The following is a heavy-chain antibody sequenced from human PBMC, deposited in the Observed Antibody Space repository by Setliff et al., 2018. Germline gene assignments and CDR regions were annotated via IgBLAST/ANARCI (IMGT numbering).Heavy chain of an antibody. V-gene: IGHV3-48*03. D-gene: IGHD3-3*01. J-gene: IGHJ5*02. CDR3: GRDVFDFRTGQGGP. CDR1: GFTFSNYE. Sequence: GGSLRLSCVASGFTFSNYEMNWVRQAPGKGLEWVTYIANRGNTVYYADSVKGRFTVSRDNANSSLFLQMNSLRAEDTSVYYCGRDVFDFRTGQGGPWGQGTRVTVSS. CDR2: IANRGNTV.